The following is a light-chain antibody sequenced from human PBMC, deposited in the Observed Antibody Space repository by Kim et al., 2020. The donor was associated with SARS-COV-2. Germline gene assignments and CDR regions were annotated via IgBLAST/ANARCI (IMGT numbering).Light chain of an antibody. J-gene: IGLJ2*01. CDR1: SGRIDSNF. CDR3: QSGRL. V-gene: IGLV6-57*03. Sequence: ESPRKTVTSSCTRSSGRIDSNFVQWYQQRPGSAPTSVIYEDNQRPSWVPDRFSGSIDDSSNSASLTISGLKTEDEADYYCQSGRLFGGGTQLTVL. CDR2: EDN.